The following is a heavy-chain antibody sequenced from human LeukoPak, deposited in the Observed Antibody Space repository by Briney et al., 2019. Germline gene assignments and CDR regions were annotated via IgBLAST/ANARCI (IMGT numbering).Heavy chain of an antibody. CDR2: IDTDGSTT. CDR3: GRGRRYDRTPSYFYMDV. Sequence: GGSLRLSCAASGFIFSDDWMHWVRQAPGKGLVWVARIDTDGSTTKYADSVKGRFTISRDNAKNTLYLQMNSLRAEDTAVYFCGRGRRYDRTPSYFYMDVWGKGTTVTVSS. J-gene: IGHJ6*03. D-gene: IGHD3-22*01. V-gene: IGHV3-74*03. CDR1: GFIFSDDW.